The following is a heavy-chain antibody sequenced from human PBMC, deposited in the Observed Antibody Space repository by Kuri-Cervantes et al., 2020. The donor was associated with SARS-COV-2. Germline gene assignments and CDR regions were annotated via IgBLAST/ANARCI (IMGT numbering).Heavy chain of an antibody. CDR2: IYTSGST. CDR3: ARSVGTIFGVVIGESRSYYGMDV. J-gene: IGHJ6*02. CDR1: SGSISSYY. V-gene: IGHV4-4*07. Sequence: GSLRLSCTVSSGSISSYYWSWIRQPAGKGLEWIGRIYTSGSTNYNPSLKSRATMSVDTSKNQFSLKLSSVTAADTAVYYCARSVGTIFGVVIGESRSYYGMDVWGQGTTVTVSS. D-gene: IGHD3-3*01.